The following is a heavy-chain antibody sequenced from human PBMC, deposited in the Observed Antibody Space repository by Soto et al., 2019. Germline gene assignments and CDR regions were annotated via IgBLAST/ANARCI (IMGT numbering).Heavy chain of an antibody. CDR3: ASSGGAGYNSSWFYFDY. CDR2: ISYSGST. Sequence: SETLSLTCTVSVGPISSYYWRWIRQPPGKGLDWIGYISYSGSTNYNPSLKSRVTISVDTSKNQFSLKLSSVTAADTAVYYCASSGGAGYNSSWFYFDYWGQGILVTVSS. CDR1: VGPISSYY. J-gene: IGHJ4*01. V-gene: IGHV4-59*01. D-gene: IGHD6-13*01.